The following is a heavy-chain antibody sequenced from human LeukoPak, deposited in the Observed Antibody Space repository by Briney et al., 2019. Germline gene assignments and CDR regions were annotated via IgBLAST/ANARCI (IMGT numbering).Heavy chain of an antibody. CDR2: ISGSGGST. CDR1: GFTFSSYS. J-gene: IGHJ3*02. CDR3: ARPETQYSSGLDGFDI. V-gene: IGHV3-23*01. D-gene: IGHD6-19*01. Sequence: QPGGSLRLSCAASGFTFSSYSMNWVRQAPGKGLEWVSAISGSGGSTYYADSVKGRFTISRDNAKNTLYLQMNSLRTEDTAVYYCARPETQYSSGLDGFDIWGQGTMVTVSS.